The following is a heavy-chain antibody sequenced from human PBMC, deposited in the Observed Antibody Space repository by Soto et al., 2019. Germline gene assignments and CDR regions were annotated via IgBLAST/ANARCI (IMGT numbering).Heavy chain of an antibody. J-gene: IGHJ4*02. CDR3: ATPRNVGFYGDYALDY. CDR2: FIPILDLA. Sequence: QVQLVQSGAEVKKPGSSVKVSCKASGGTVSSYTFSWVRQAPGQGLEWVGMFIPILDLASYAQKFQGRVTITADKSTSTAYMELNSLRSEDTAVYYCATPRNVGFYGDYALDYWGQGTLVAVSS. V-gene: IGHV1-69*02. D-gene: IGHD4-17*01. CDR1: GGTVSSYT.